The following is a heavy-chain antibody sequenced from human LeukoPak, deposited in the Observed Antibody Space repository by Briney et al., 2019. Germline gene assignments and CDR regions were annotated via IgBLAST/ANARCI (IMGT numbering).Heavy chain of an antibody. V-gene: IGHV3-23*01. J-gene: IGHJ3*02. CDR2: ISGSGGST. CDR3: AKVPPGDYSSSWYGGAVDI. CDR1: GFTFSSYA. Sequence: GGSLRLSCAASGFTFSSYAMSWVRQAPGKGLEWVSAISGSGGSTYYADSVKGRFTISRDNSKNTLYLQMNSLRAEDSAVYYCAKVPPGDYSSSWYGGAVDIWGQGTMVTVSS. D-gene: IGHD6-13*01.